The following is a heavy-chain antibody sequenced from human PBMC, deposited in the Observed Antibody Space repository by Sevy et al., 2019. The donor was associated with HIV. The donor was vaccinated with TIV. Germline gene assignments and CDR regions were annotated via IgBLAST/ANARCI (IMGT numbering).Heavy chain of an antibody. Sequence: ASVKVSCQASGYTFTGYYMHWVRQAPGQGLAWMGWINPNSGGTNYAQKFQGRVTMTRDTSISTAYMELSSLRSDDTAVYYCARDPTGAAAAMSWFDPWGQGTLVTVSS. V-gene: IGHV1-2*02. J-gene: IGHJ5*02. CDR2: INPNSGGT. CDR1: GYTFTGYY. D-gene: IGHD2-2*01. CDR3: ARDPTGAAAAMSWFDP.